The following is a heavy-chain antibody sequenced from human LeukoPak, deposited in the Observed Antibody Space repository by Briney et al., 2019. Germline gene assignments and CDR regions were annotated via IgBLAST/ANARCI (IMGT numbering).Heavy chain of an antibody. J-gene: IGHJ4*02. D-gene: IGHD3-22*01. CDR2: INTVSSYI. Sequence: GGSLRLSCAASGFSFSSYSFNWVRQAPGKGLEWVSSINTVSSYIYYADSLKGRFTISRDNAKNSVYLQMDSLRAEDSAVYYCARLRRNTDSSGFFYYYDYWGQGTLVTVPS. CDR1: GFSFSSYS. CDR3: ARLRRNTDSSGFFYYYDY. V-gene: IGHV3-21*06.